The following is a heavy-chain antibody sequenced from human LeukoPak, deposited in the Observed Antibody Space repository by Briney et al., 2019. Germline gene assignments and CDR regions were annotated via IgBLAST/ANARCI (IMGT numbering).Heavy chain of an antibody. CDR2: ISSSSSTI. J-gene: IGHJ4*02. D-gene: IGHD5-18*01. CDR1: GFTFSSYS. V-gene: IGHV3-48*04. Sequence: PGGSLRLSCAASGFTFSSYSMNWVRQAPGKGLEWVSYISSSSSTIYYADSVKGRFTISRDNAKNSLYLQMNSLRAEDTAVYYCARDQELWSLWGYYFDYWGQGTLVTVSS. CDR3: ARDQELWSLWGYYFDY.